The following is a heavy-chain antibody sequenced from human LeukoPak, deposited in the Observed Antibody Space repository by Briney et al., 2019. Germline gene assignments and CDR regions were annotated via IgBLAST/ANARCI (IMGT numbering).Heavy chain of an antibody. Sequence: PGGSLRLSCAASGFTFSNYYMSWIRQAPGKGLEWVSYISSSGSTIYYADSVKGRFTISRDNAKNSLYLQMSSLRAEDTAVYYCANLVGATSQIDYWGQGTLVTVSS. CDR1: GFTFSNYY. V-gene: IGHV3-11*04. CDR3: ANLVGATSQIDY. CDR2: ISSSGSTI. D-gene: IGHD1-26*01. J-gene: IGHJ4*02.